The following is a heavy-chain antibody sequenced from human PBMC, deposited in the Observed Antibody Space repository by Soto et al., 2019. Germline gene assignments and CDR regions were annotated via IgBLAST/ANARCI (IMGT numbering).Heavy chain of an antibody. V-gene: IGHV4-30-2*01. CDR2: LHHSGDT. J-gene: IGHJ4*02. Sequence: QLQLQESGSGLVRPSQTLSLTCTVSGASIGSGSYSWNWIRQPPGKGLEWIGYLHHSGDTYFNPSLRRRVSISVDRSSDQFSLKLISVTAADTDVYYCARFPLWFGELDYWGQGALVTVSS. D-gene: IGHD3-10*01. CDR1: GASIGSGSYS. CDR3: ARFPLWFGELDY.